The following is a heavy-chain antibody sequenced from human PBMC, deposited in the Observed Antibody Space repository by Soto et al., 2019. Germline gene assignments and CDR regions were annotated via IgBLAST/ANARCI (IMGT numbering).Heavy chain of an antibody. CDR3: ARDRSYGYQYYYYYGMDV. CDR2: IIPIFGTA. CDR1: GGTFSSYA. Sequence: QVQLVQSGAEVKKPGSSVKVSCKASGGTFSSYAISWVRQAPGQGLEWMGGIIPIFGTANYAQKFQGRVTITADXXTXTXXMELSSLRSEDTAVYYCARDRSYGYQYYYYYGMDVWGQGTTVTVSS. J-gene: IGHJ6*02. D-gene: IGHD5-18*01. V-gene: IGHV1-69*12.